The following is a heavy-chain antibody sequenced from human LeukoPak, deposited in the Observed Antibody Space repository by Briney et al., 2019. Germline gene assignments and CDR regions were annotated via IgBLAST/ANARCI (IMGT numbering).Heavy chain of an antibody. J-gene: IGHJ6*02. CDR3: ARESRPGSTGYSNRDYYYYGMDV. V-gene: IGHV1-69*13. CDR2: IIPIFGTA. Sequence: VASVEVSCKASGGTFSSYAISWVRQAPGQGLEWMGGIIPIFGTANYAQKFQGRVTITADESTSTAYMELSSLRSEDTAVYYCARESRPGSTGYSNRDYYYYGMDVWGQGTTVTVSS. CDR1: GGTFSSYA. D-gene: IGHD3-9*01.